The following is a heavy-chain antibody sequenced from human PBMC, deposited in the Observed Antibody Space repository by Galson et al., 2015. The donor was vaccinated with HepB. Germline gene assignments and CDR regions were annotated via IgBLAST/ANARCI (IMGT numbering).Heavy chain of an antibody. J-gene: IGHJ3*02. CDR3: STMYSGSYFDAFDI. D-gene: IGHD1-26*01. Sequence: SVKVSCKVSGYTLTELSMHWVRQAPGKGLEWMGGFDPEDGETIYAQKFQGRVTMTEDTSTDTAYMELSSLRSEDTAVYYCSTMYSGSYFDAFDIWGQGTMVTVSS. V-gene: IGHV1-24*01. CDR2: FDPEDGET. CDR1: GYTLTELS.